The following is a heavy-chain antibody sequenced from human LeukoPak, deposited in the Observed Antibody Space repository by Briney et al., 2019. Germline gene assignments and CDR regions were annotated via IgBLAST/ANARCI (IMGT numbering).Heavy chain of an antibody. Sequence: SETLSLTCTVSGGSISSSSYYWGWIRQPPGKGLEWIGSIYYRGSTYYNPSLKSRVTISEDTSKNQFSLKLSSVTAADTAVYYCARDGPTPHYDFWSGYYAGFEYWGQGTLVAVSS. V-gene: IGHV4-39*07. CDR3: ARDGPTPHYDFWSGYYAGFEY. J-gene: IGHJ4*02. CDR2: IYYRGST. CDR1: GGSISSSSYY. D-gene: IGHD3-3*01.